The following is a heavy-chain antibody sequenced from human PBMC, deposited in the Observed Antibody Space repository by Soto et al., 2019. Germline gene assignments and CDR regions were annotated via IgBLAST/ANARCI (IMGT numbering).Heavy chain of an antibody. CDR2: ISYDGSNK. CDR1: GFTFSSYA. Sequence: PGGSLRISCAASGFTFSSYAMHWVRQAPGKGLEWVAFISYDGSNKYFADSVKGRFTISRDNSKNTLYLQMNSLRAEDTAVYYCARESEYFDYSGQAPLVTVSS. CDR3: ARESEYFDY. V-gene: IGHV3-30-3*01. J-gene: IGHJ4*02.